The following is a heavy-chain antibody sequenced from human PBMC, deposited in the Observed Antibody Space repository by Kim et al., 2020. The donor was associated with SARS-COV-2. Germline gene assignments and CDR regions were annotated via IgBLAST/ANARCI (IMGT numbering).Heavy chain of an antibody. D-gene: IGHD3-22*01. J-gene: IGHJ4*02. Sequence: PHSAVTISIDTSKNPFSLKLSSVTAADTAVYYCARLSFGSSGYYYGGFDYWGQGTLVTVSS. V-gene: IGHV4-39*01. CDR3: ARLSFGSSGYYYGGFDY.